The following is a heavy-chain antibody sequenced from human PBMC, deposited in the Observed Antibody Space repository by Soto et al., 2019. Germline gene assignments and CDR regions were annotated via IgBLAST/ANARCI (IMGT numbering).Heavy chain of an antibody. V-gene: IGHV3-23*01. D-gene: IGHD3-10*01. J-gene: IGHJ6*03. CDR2: ISDSGGST. CDR1: GFIFSSYG. CDR3: AKSGAIPLYYMDV. Sequence: ELELLESGGGLVQAGGSLRLSCAASGFIFSSYGMNWVRQAPGKGLEGVSGISDSGGSTYYADSVKGRFTVSRDNSKDTLYLQVSSLRAEDTAVYYCAKSGAIPLYYMDVWGKGTTVTVYS.